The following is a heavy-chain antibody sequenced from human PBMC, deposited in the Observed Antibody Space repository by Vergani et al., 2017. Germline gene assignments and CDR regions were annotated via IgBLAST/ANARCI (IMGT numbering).Heavy chain of an antibody. D-gene: IGHD3-22*01. CDR2: IYTSGST. Sequence: QVQLQESGPGLVKPSQTLSLTCTVSGGSISSGSYYWSWIRQPAGKGLEWIGRIYTSGSTNYNPSLKSRVTISVDTSKNQFSLKLSSVTAADTAVYYCARGVMTTGWFDPWGQGTLVTVSS. V-gene: IGHV4-61*02. J-gene: IGHJ5*02. CDR1: GGSISSGSYY. CDR3: ARGVMTTGWFDP.